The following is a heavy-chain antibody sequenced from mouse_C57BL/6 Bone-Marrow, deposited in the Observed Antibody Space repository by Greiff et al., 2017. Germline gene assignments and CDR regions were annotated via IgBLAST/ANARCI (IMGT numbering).Heavy chain of an antibody. CDR2: ISSGSSTI. J-gene: IGHJ4*01. CDR1: GFTFSDYG. Sequence: DVQLVESGGGLVKPGGSLKLSCAASGFTFSDYGMHWVRQAPEKGLEWVAYISSGSSTIYYADTVKGRFTISRDNAKNTLFLQMTSLRSEDTAMYYCARISDYAMDYWGQGTSVTVSS. V-gene: IGHV5-17*01. CDR3: ARISDYAMDY.